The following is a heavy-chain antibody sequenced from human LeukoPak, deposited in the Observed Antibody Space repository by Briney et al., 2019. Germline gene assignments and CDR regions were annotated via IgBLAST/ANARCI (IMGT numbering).Heavy chain of an antibody. Sequence: ASVKVSCKDSGYTFTSYGIRWVRQAPGQGLEWMGWISAYNGNTNYAQKLQGRVTMTTDTSTSTAYMELRSLRSDDTAVYYCAIYRIAVANAFDIWGQGTMVTVSS. V-gene: IGHV1-18*01. CDR2: ISAYNGNT. CDR1: GYTFTSYG. D-gene: IGHD6-19*01. J-gene: IGHJ3*02. CDR3: AIYRIAVANAFDI.